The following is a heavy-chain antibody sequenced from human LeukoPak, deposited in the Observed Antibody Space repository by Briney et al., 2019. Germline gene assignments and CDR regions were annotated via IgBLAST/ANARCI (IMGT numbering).Heavy chain of an antibody. CDR3: AREVSVGSRDGYNYRGWTPTNYGMDV. D-gene: IGHD5-24*01. J-gene: IGHJ6*02. V-gene: IGHV3-9*01. Sequence: GGSLRLSCAASGFTFDDYAMHWVRQAPGKGLEWVSGISWNSGSIGYADSAKGRFTISRNNAKNSLYLQMNSLRAEDTAVYYCAREVSVGSRDGYNYRGWTPTNYGMDVWGQGTPVTVSS. CDR2: ISWNSGSI. CDR1: GFTFDDYA.